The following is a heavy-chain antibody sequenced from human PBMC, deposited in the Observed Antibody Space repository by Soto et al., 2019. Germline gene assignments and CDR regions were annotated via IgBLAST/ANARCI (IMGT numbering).Heavy chain of an antibody. Sequence: GGSLRLSCAASGFTFSSYWMSWVRQAPGKGLEWVANIKQDGSEKYYVDSVKGRFTISRDNAKNSLYLQMNSLRAEDTAVYYCARDAPLPRPGGCFDYWGQGTLVTVSS. CDR3: ARDAPLPRPGGCFDY. CDR1: GFTFSSYW. D-gene: IGHD3-16*01. V-gene: IGHV3-7*03. J-gene: IGHJ4*02. CDR2: IKQDGSEK.